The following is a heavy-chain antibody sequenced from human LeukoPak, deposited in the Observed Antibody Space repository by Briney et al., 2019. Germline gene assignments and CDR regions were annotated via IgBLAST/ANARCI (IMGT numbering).Heavy chain of an antibody. V-gene: IGHV4-31*02. D-gene: IGHD6-13*01. CDR2: IYYSGST. Sequence: SSVRHHPGKGLELIGYIYYSGSTYYNPSLKSRVTISVDTSKNQFSLKLSSVTAADTAVYYCARFKRIAAAGPQFDYWGQGTLVTVST. J-gene: IGHJ4*02. CDR3: ARFKRIAAAGPQFDY.